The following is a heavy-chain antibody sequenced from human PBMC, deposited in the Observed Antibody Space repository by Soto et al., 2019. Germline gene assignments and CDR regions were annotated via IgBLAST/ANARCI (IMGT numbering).Heavy chain of an antibody. J-gene: IGHJ4*02. V-gene: IGHV1-69*13. CDR2: IIPIFGTA. CDR3: ARDMSTVVTKPGYYLDS. Sequence: SVKVSCKASGGTFSSYAISWVRQAPGQGLEWMGGIIPIFGTANYAQKFKGRVTITADESTSTAYMELSSLRSEDTAVYYCARDMSTVVTKPGYYLDSWGQGTLVTGSS. D-gene: IGHD4-4*01. CDR1: GGTFSSYA.